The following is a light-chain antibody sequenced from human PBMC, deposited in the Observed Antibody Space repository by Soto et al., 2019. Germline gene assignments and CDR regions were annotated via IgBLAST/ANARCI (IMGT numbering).Light chain of an antibody. Sequence: DIQMTQSPSSLSASVGDRVTISCRASQGISNYLAWYQQKPGKAPRLLIYAASSLQSGVSFRFTGSGSGTAFTLTISSLQPEDVATYYCQNYNWPPFTFGPGTKVDL. CDR1: QGISNY. CDR2: AAS. CDR3: QNYNWPPFT. V-gene: IGKV1-27*01. J-gene: IGKJ3*01.